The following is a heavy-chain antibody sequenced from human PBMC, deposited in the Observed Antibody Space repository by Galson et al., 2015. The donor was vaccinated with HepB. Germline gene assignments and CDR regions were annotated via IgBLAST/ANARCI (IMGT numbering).Heavy chain of an antibody. CDR2: INSDGSST. V-gene: IGHV3-74*01. CDR1: GFTFSSYW. D-gene: IGHD5-18*01. J-gene: IGHJ5*02. Sequence: SLRLSCAASGFTFSSYWMHWVRQAPGKGLVWVSRINSDGSSTSYADSVKGRFTISRDNAKNTLYLQMNSLRAEDTAVYYCARGRRDTSWFDPWGQGTLVTVSS. CDR3: ARGRRDTSWFDP.